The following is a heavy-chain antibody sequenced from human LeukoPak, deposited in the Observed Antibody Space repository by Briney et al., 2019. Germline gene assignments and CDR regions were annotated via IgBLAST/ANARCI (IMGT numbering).Heavy chain of an antibody. D-gene: IGHD6-13*01. CDR1: GFTFSSYS. CDR2: ISSSSSYI. CDR3: AKDPQQLVLSYFDY. V-gene: IGHV3-21*04. Sequence: GGSLRLSCAASGFTFSSYSMNWVRQAPGKGLEWVSSISSSSSYIYYADSVKGRFTISRDNAKNSLYLQMNSLRAEDTALYYCAKDPQQLVLSYFDYWGQGTLVTVSS. J-gene: IGHJ4*02.